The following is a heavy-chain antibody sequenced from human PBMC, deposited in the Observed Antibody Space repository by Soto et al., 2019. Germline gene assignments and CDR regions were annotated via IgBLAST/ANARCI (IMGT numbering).Heavy chain of an antibody. CDR1: GFTFTRYS. J-gene: IGHJ4*02. V-gene: IGHV3-21*06. CDR3: ARESEDLTSNFDY. Sequence: GGSLRLSCAASGFTFTRYSMNWVHQAPGKGLEWVSSISSTTNYIYYGDSMKGRFTISRDNAKNSLYLEMNSLRAEDTAVYYCARESEDLTSNFDYWGQGTLVTVSS. CDR2: ISSTTNYI.